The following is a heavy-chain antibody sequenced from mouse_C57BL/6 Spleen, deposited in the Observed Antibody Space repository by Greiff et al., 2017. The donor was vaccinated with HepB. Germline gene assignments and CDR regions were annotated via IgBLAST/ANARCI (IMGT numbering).Heavy chain of an antibody. Sequence: EVQLLQSGPELVKPGASVKIPCKASGYTFTDYNMDWVKQSHGKSLEWIGDINPNNGGTIYNQKFKGKATLTVDKSSSTAYMELRSLTSEDTAVYYCARWDYYGSSYYAMDYWGQGTSVTVSS. CDR1: GYTFTDYN. V-gene: IGHV1-18*01. CDR3: ARWDYYGSSYYAMDY. J-gene: IGHJ4*01. CDR2: INPNNGGT. D-gene: IGHD1-1*01.